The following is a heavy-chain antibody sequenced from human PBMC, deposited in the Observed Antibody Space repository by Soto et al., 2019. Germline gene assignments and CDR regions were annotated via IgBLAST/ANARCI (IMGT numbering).Heavy chain of an antibody. CDR2: IYWDDDK. V-gene: IGHV2-5*02. D-gene: IGHD6-19*01. J-gene: IGHJ4*02. CDR3: ARRPSRRWLHFDY. CDR1: GFSLSTSGVG. Sequence: QITLKESGPTLVKPTQTLTLTCTVSGFSLSTSGVGVGWIRQPPGKALQWLALIYWDDDKRYSPSLKNRLTXPXDXXKNRVVLTMTNMDPVDTATYFCARRPSRRWLHFDYWGQGTVVTVSS.